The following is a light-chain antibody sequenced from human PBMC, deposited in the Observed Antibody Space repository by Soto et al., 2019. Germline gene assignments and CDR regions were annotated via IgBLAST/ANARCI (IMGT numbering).Light chain of an antibody. CDR2: DAS. Sequence: EIVLTQSPATLSLSPRERATLACRASQSVSSYLAWYQQKPGQAPRLLIYDASNRAPGIPARFSGSGSGSDFTLTISSLEPEDFAVYYCQQRSNWYTFGQGTKLEIK. J-gene: IGKJ2*01. V-gene: IGKV3-11*01. CDR3: QQRSNWYT. CDR1: QSVSSY.